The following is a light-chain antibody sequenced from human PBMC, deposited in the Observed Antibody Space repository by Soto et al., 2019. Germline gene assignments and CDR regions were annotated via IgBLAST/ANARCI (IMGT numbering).Light chain of an antibody. CDR3: NSYAGSIV. J-gene: IGLJ3*02. V-gene: IGLV2-8*01. CDR1: SSDVGGYNY. CDR2: EVS. Sequence: QSALTQPPSASGSLGQSVTISCTGTSSDVGGYNYVSWYQQHPGKAPKLMIYEVSKRPSGVPDRFSGSKSGNTASLTVSGLQAEDEADYYCNSYAGSIVFGGGTKVTVL.